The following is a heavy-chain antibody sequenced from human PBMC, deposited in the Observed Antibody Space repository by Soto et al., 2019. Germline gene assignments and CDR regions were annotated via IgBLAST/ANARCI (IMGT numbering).Heavy chain of an antibody. J-gene: IGHJ4*02. CDR3: AREYYSGTTWIGY. Sequence: ASVKVSCKTSGFTFTSYPFSWVRQAPGQGLEWLAWVHPYEGTTKVAHQFRDRITLTTDASAATVFMELTRLTSDDTAVYFCAREYYSGTTWIGYWGQGTLVTVSS. V-gene: IGHV1-18*04. CDR1: GFTFTSYP. CDR2: VHPYEGTT. D-gene: IGHD1-26*01.